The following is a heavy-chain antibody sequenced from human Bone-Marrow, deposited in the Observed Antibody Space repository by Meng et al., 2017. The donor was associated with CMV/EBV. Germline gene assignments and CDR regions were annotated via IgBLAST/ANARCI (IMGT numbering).Heavy chain of an antibody. CDR1: GGSLRGYY. V-gene: IGHV4-34*01. CDR2: INHSGST. D-gene: IGHD2-2*01. J-gene: IGHJ4*02. Sequence: AVYGGSLRGYYWSWIHQPPGKGLEWIGEINHSGSTNYNPSLKSRVTISVDTSKNQFSLKLSSVTAAETAVYYCAIGDIVVVPAFDYWGQGTLVTVSS. CDR3: AIGDIVVVPAFDY.